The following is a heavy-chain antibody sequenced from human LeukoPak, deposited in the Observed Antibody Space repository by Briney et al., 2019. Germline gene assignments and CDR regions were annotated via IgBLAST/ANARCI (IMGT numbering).Heavy chain of an antibody. D-gene: IGHD2-2*03. CDR1: GGSISNSNYH. V-gene: IGHV4-39*01. CDR2: IYYTGST. J-gene: IGHJ5*02. Sequence: KPSETLSLTCTVSGGSISNSNYHWGWIRQPPGKGLEWIGSIYYTGSTYYNPSLKSRITMSVDTSKNQFSLKLSSVTAADTAVYYCARHNFGYCSSTSCSSFDLWGQGTLVTVSS. CDR3: ARHNFGYCSSTSCSSFDL.